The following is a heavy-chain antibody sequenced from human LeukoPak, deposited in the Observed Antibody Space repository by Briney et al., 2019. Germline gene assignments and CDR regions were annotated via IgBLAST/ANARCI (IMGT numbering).Heavy chain of an antibody. CDR2: IKSKTDGGTT. CDR1: GFTFSNAW. D-gene: IGHD6-13*01. CDR3: TTVPSDFPTRAAAGIAGG. V-gene: IGHV3-15*01. J-gene: IGHJ4*02. Sequence: GGSLRLSCAASGFTFSNAWMSWVRQAPGKGLEWVGRIKSKTDGGTTDYAAPVKGRFTISRDDSKNTLYLQMNSLKTEDTAVYYCTTVPSDFPTRAAAGIAGGWGQGTLVTVSS.